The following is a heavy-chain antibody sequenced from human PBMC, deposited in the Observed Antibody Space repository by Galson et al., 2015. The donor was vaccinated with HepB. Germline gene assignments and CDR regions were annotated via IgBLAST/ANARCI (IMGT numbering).Heavy chain of an antibody. D-gene: IGHD3-16*01. V-gene: IGHV3-21*01. Sequence: SLRLSCAASGFTFSNFGMHWVRQAPGKGLEWVPSIGGSSSYLNYRAPAKGRFTISRDNAKNSLYLHMHSLKAEDTAVYYCARDLWGQQLIPQHFDYWGQGTLVTVSS. CDR3: ARDLWGQQLIPQHFDY. J-gene: IGHJ4*02. CDR1: GFTFSNFG. CDR2: IGGSSSYL.